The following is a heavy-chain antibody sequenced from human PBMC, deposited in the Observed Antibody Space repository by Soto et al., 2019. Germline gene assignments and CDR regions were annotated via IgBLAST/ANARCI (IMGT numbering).Heavy chain of an antibody. CDR3: ARAVAVPADFDY. CDR2: INAGNGNT. D-gene: IGHD6-19*01. CDR1: GYTFTSYA. J-gene: IGHJ4*02. V-gene: IGHV1-3*05. Sequence: QVQLVQSGAEEKKPGATVKVSCKASGYTFTSYAMHWVRQAPGQRLEWMGWINAGNGNTKYSQKFQGRVTITRDTSASTAYMELSSLRSEDTAVYFCARAVAVPADFDYWGQGTLVTVSS.